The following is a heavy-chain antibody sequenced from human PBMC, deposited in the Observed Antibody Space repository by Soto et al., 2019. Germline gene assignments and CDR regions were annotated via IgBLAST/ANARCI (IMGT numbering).Heavy chain of an antibody. CDR2: VYYNGFT. CDR1: GGSISSSSYY. Sequence: PSETLSLTCTVSGGSISSSSYYWAWNRQSPGKGLEWIGSVYYNGFTHYNPSLKSRVTISVDTSKNQFSLKLTSVTAADTAVYYCASMGDFWSGPGELDPWGQGTLVTVSS. V-gene: IGHV4-39*01. J-gene: IGHJ5*02. CDR3: ASMGDFWSGPGELDP. D-gene: IGHD3-3*01.